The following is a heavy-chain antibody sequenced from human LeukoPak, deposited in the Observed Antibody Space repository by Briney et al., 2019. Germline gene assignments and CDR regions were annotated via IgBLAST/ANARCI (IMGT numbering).Heavy chain of an antibody. CDR1: GFTFSSYW. Sequence: GGSLRLSCAASGFTFSSYWMHWVRQAPGKGLVWVSRINRDGSVTNYADSVKGRFTISRDNSKNTLYLQMNSLRAEDTAVYYCAKVHGIVVVPAAHDYWGQGTLVTVSS. CDR2: INRDGSVT. J-gene: IGHJ4*02. V-gene: IGHV3-74*01. CDR3: AKVHGIVVVPAAHDY. D-gene: IGHD2-2*01.